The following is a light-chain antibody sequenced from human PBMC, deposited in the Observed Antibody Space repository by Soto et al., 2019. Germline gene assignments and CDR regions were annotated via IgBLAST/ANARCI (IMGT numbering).Light chain of an antibody. Sequence: EIVWTQSPGTLSFSPGDIATLSCRASQSVSSSYLAWYEQKPGQAPRLVIYGASSRATGIPDRFSVSVSGTDFKITISRLEPEDFAVYYCQQYGRSPTFGGGTKVEIK. V-gene: IGKV3-20*01. CDR3: QQYGRSPT. J-gene: IGKJ4*01. CDR1: QSVSSSY. CDR2: GAS.